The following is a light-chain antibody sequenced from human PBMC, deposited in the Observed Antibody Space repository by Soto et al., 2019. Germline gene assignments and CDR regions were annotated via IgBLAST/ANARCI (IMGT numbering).Light chain of an antibody. Sequence: QLVLTQPPSASGTPGQRVTISCSGGSTNIGNNLVYWYQQLPGTAPKLLIYRTDRRPSGVPERISGSESGSSASLAISGLRSEDEADYYCAAWDDSLSAVLFGGGTKVTVL. CDR2: RTD. CDR3: AAWDDSLSAVL. J-gene: IGLJ2*01. CDR1: STNIGNNL. V-gene: IGLV1-47*01.